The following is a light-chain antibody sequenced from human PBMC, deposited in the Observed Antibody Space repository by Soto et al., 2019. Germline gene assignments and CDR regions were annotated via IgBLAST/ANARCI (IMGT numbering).Light chain of an antibody. CDR2: TNN. J-gene: IGLJ2*01. Sequence: QSVLTQPPSASGTPGQGVTISCSGGSSNIGVNTVNWYQQLPGMAPKLLIHTNNQRPSGVPDRFSGSKSGTSASLAISRLQSEDEADYYCASWDDSLHGVTFGGGTKVTGL. CDR3: ASWDDSLHGVT. CDR1: SSNIGVNT. V-gene: IGLV1-44*01.